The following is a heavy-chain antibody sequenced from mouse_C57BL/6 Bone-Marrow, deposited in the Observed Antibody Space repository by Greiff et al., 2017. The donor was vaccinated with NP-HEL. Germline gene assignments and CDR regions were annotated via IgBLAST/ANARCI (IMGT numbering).Heavy chain of an antibody. CDR1: GFTFSDAW. V-gene: IGHV6-6*01. D-gene: IGHD2-4*01. J-gene: IGHJ4*01. CDR2: IRNKANNHAT. Sequence: DVKLQESGGGLVQPGGSMKLSCAASGFTFSDAWMDWVRQSPEKGLEWVAEIRNKANNHATYYAESVKGRFTISRDDSKSSFYLQMNSLRAEDTGIYYCTREGYDYGRDMDYWGQGTSVTVSS. CDR3: TREGYDYGRDMDY.